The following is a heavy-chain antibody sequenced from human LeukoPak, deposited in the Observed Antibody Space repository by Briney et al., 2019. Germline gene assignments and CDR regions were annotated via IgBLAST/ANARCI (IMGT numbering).Heavy chain of an antibody. CDR1: GDSISSTSSY. J-gene: IGHJ6*03. D-gene: IGHD2-2*01. CDR3: ARHSNYYYYMVV. V-gene: IGHV4-39*01. CDR2: NYYSRST. Sequence: SETLSLTCTVSGDSISSTSSYWGWIRQPPGKGLEWIGNNYYSRSTFYNPSLKSQATVSVDTSKNPFSLKVTSVTAADTAVYYCARHSNYYYYMVVCGK.